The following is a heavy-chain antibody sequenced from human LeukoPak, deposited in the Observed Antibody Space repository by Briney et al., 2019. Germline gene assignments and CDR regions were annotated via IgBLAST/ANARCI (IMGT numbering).Heavy chain of an antibody. D-gene: IGHD3-10*01. J-gene: IGHJ4*02. CDR1: GFTFSIYV. Sequence: GGSLRLSCAASGFTFSIYVMSWVRQAPGKGLEWVSTISGRGDNTNYADSVKGRFTISRDNSKNALYLHMNSLRAEDTAVYYCMDHLGGMVRGVIRAFDFWGQGALVTVSS. V-gene: IGHV3-23*01. CDR2: ISGRGDNT. CDR3: MDHLGGMVRGVIRAFDF.